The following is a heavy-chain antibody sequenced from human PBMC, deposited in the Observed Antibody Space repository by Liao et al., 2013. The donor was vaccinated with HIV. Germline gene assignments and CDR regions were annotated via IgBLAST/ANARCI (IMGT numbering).Heavy chain of an antibody. CDR3: ASLWAVGGVMPRLDV. CDR1: GGSFSDYS. J-gene: IGHJ6*04. Sequence: QVQLHQWGAGLLKPSETLSLTCAVNGGSFSDYSWNWIRHFPGKGLEWIGEVYHSGSTNYNPSLMGRVSVSADSSQRQFSLRLISVTAADTAVYYCASLWAVGGVMPRLDVWGKGTTVTVSS. V-gene: IGHV4-34*01. CDR2: VYHSGST. D-gene: IGHD3-16*01.